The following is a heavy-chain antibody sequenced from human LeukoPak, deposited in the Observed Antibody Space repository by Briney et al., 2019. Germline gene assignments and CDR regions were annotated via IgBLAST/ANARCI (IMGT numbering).Heavy chain of an antibody. Sequence: SETLSLTCTVSGGSISGYYWSWIRQPPGKGLEWIGYIYYSGSTNYNPSLKSRVAISVDTSKNQFSLKLSSVTAADTAVYYCARVRESFDIWGQGTLVTVSS. CDR3: ARVRESFDI. V-gene: IGHV4-59*01. CDR1: GGSISGYY. J-gene: IGHJ3*02. CDR2: IYYSGST.